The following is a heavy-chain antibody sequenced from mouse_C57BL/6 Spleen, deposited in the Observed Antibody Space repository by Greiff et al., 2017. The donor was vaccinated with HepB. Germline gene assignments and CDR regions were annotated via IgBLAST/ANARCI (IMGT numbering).Heavy chain of an antibody. CDR1: GFTFSDYG. CDR3: AREDFWDYDSMDY. Sequence: EVQRVESGGGLVKPGGSLKLSCAASGFTFSDYGMHWVRQAPEKGLEWVAYISSGSSTIYYADTVKGRFTISRDNAKNTLFLQMTSLRSEDTAMYYCAREDFWDYDSMDYWGQGTSVTVSS. D-gene: IGHD2-4*01. J-gene: IGHJ4*01. CDR2: ISSGSSTI. V-gene: IGHV5-17*01.